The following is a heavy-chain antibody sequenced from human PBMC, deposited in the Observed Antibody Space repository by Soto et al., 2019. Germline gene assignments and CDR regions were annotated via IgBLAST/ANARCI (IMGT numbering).Heavy chain of an antibody. V-gene: IGHV3-48*03. J-gene: IGHJ6*02. D-gene: IGHD2-2*02. Sequence: GSLRLSCAASGFTFSSYEMNWVRQAPGKGLEWVSYISSSGSTIYYADSVKGRFTISRDNAKNSLYLQMNSLRAEDTAVYYCARDHIVVVPAAIRGDYYYYYGLDVWGPGTTVTVSS. CDR1: GFTFSSYE. CDR3: ARDHIVVVPAAIRGDYYYYYGLDV. CDR2: ISSSGSTI.